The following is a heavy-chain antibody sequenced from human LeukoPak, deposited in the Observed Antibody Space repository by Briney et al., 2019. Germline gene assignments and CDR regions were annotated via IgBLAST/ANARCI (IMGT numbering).Heavy chain of an antibody. CDR3: AREVVVAALPQGAFDI. CDR2: FYPGDSDT. Sequence: GESLKISCNDSGYSFTSYWIGWVRQMPGKGLEWMGIFYPGDSDTRYSPSFQGQVTISADKSISTAYLQWSSVKASDTAMYYCAREVVVAALPQGAFDIWGQGTMVTVSS. D-gene: IGHD2-15*01. J-gene: IGHJ3*02. CDR1: GYSFTSYW. V-gene: IGHV5-51*03.